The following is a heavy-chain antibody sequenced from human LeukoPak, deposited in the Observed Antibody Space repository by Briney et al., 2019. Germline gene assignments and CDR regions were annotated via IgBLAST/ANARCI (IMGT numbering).Heavy chain of an antibody. V-gene: IGHV4-30-2*01. CDR1: GGSISGGGYS. D-gene: IGHD3-22*01. CDR2: IYHSGST. J-gene: IGHJ4*02. CDR3: ARGGDSSGYYEPFFDY. Sequence: SETLSLTCAVSGGSISGGGYSWSWIRQPPGKGLEWIGYIYHSGSTYYNPSLKSRVTISVDRSKNQFSLKLSSVTAADTAVYYCARGGDSSGYYEPFFDYWGQGTLVTVSS.